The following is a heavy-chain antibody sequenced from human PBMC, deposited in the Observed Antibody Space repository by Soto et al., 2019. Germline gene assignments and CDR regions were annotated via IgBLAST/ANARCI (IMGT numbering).Heavy chain of an antibody. CDR3: ARGPATAYNWFDP. CDR2: IIPIFGTA. V-gene: IGHV1-69*06. Sequence: ASVKVSCKASGGTFSSYAISWVRQAPGQGLEWMGGIIPIFGTANYAQKFQGRVTITADKSTSTAYMELSSLRSEDTAVYYCARGPATAYNWFDPWGQGTLVTVSS. D-gene: IGHD2-15*01. J-gene: IGHJ5*02. CDR1: GGTFSSYA.